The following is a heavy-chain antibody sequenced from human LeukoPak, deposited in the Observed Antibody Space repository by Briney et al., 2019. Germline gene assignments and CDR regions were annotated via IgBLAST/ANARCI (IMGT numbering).Heavy chain of an antibody. Sequence: GGSLRLSCAASGFTFSSYGMHWVRQAPGKGLEWVAFIRYDGSNKYYADSVKGRFTISRDNSKNTLYLQMNSLRAEDTAVYYCANLYDSSGYYFDYWGQGTLVTASS. CDR2: IRYDGSNK. J-gene: IGHJ4*02. V-gene: IGHV3-30*02. CDR1: GFTFSSYG. D-gene: IGHD3-22*01. CDR3: ANLYDSSGYYFDY.